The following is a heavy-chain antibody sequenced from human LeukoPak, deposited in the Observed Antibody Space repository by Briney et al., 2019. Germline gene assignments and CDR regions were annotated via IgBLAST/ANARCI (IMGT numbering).Heavy chain of an antibody. D-gene: IGHD3-10*01. V-gene: IGHV1-8*01. CDR1: GYTFTSYD. CDR3: ARGPYYGSGSYSYYFDY. CDR2: MNPNSGNT. J-gene: IGHJ4*02. Sequence: ASVKVSCKASGYTFTSYDINWERQATGQGLEWVGWMNPNSGNTGYAQKFQGRVTMTRNTSISTAYMELSSLRSEDTAVYYCARGPYYGSGSYSYYFDYWGQGTLVTVSS.